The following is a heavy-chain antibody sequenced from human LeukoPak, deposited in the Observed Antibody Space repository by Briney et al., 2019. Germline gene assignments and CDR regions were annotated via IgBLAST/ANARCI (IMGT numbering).Heavy chain of an antibody. Sequence: SETLSLTCAVYGGAFSGYYWGWIRQPPGKGLEWIGEINHSGSTNYNPSLKSRVTISVDTSKNQFSLKLSSVTAADTAVYYCARGPYDPFDPWGQGTLVTVSS. CDR3: ARGPYDPFDP. V-gene: IGHV4-34*01. CDR2: INHSGST. D-gene: IGHD3-3*01. J-gene: IGHJ5*02. CDR1: GGAFSGYY.